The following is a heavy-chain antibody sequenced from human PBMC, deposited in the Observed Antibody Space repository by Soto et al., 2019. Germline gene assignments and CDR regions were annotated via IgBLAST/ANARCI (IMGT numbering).Heavy chain of an antibody. Sequence: QVRLVQSGAEVKKPGTSVKVSCKASGYTFTSNGISWVRQAPGQGLEWMGWISTYSGNTNYAQKLQGRVTMTRDTSTSIAYMELRDLGADDAAVYYCARYGYGDYGYWGQGSLVTVSS. CDR2: ISTYSGNT. V-gene: IGHV1-18*01. J-gene: IGHJ4*02. CDR3: ARYGYGDYGY. D-gene: IGHD4-17*01. CDR1: GYTFTSNG.